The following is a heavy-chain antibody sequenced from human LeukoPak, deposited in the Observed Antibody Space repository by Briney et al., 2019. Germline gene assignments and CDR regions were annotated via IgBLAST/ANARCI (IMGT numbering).Heavy chain of an antibody. CDR2: IIAYNGNT. J-gene: IGHJ6*02. CDR3: ARTEYQLLFISGGMDV. V-gene: IGHV1-18*01. Sequence: GASVKVSCKASGYTFTSYGISWVRQAPGQGLEWMGWIIAYNGNTNYAQKLQGRVTMTTDTSTSTAYMELRSLRSDDTAVYYCARTEYQLLFISGGMDVWGQGTTVTVSS. CDR1: GYTFTSYG. D-gene: IGHD2-2*01.